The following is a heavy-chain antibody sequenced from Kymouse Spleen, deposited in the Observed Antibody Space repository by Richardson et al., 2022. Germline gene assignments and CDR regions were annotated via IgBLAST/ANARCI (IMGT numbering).Heavy chain of an antibody. D-gene: IGHD3-3*01. CDR3: ARMIFGVAGDY. CDR2: IYYSGST. CDR1: GGSISSSSYY. Sequence: QLQLQESGPGLVKPSETLSLTCTVSGGSISSSSYYWGWIRQPPGKGLEWIGSIYYSGSTYYNPSLKSRVTISVDTSKNQFSLKLSSVTAADTAVYYCARMIFGVAGDYWGQGTLVTVSS. J-gene: IGHJ4*02. V-gene: IGHV4-39*01.